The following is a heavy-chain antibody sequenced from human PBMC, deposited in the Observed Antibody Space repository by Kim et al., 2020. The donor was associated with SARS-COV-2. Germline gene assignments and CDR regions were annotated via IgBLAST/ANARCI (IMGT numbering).Heavy chain of an antibody. V-gene: IGHV3-23*01. D-gene: IGHD3-10*01. CDR3: AKDTTGPSRITMVRGAGGLDY. J-gene: IGHJ4*02. CDR1: GFTFSSYA. CDR2: ISGSGGST. Sequence: GGSLRLSCAASGFTFSSYAMSWVRQAPGKGLEWVSAISGSGGSTYYADSVKGRFTISRDNSKNTRYLQMNSLRAEDTAVYYCAKDTTGPSRITMVRGAGGLDYCGERGLGTASS.